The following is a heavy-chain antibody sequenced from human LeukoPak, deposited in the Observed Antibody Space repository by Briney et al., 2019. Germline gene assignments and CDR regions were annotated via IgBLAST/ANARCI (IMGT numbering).Heavy chain of an antibody. CDR3: AREGSGFDY. Sequence: GGSLRLSCAASGFRLSDHYMDWVRQAPGKGLEWVARSTNRGNSYATGYAASVKGRLTISRDDSKNSLYLQMNNLKTEDTAVYYCAREGSGFDYWGQGTLVTVSS. CDR2: STNRGNSYAT. D-gene: IGHD3-3*01. J-gene: IGHJ4*02. V-gene: IGHV3-72*01. CDR1: GFRLSDHY.